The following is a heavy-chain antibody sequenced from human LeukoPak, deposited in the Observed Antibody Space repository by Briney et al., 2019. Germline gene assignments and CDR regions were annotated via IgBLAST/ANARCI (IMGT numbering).Heavy chain of an antibody. D-gene: IGHD2-2*01. CDR1: GGSISSYY. V-gene: IGHV4-4*07. CDR2: IYTSGST. Sequence: PSETLSLTCTVSGGSISSYYWSWIRQPAGKGLEWIGRIYTSGSTNYNPSLKSRVTISVDKSKNQFSLKLSSVTAADTAVYYCAREYCSSTSCLPSLSYMDVWGKGTTVTVSS. J-gene: IGHJ6*03. CDR3: AREYCSSTSCLPSLSYMDV.